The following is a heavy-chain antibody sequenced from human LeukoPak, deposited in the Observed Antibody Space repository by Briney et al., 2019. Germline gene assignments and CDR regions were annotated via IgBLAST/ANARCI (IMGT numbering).Heavy chain of an antibody. Sequence: SETLSLTCAVSGGSISSNNWWSWVRQPPGKGLEWIGEIFHSGSTNYNPSLKSRVTISVDKSKNQFSLKLNSVTAADTAVYYCPRAEPRGSVWYPYWGQGTLVTVSS. CDR1: GGSISSNNW. CDR3: PRAEPRGSVWYPY. V-gene: IGHV4-4*02. CDR2: IFHSGST. J-gene: IGHJ4*02. D-gene: IGHD6-13*01.